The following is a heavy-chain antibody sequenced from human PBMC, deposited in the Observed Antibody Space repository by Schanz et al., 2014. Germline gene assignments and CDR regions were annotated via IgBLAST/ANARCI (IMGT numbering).Heavy chain of an antibody. Sequence: QLQLQESGPGLVKPSETLSLTCTVSGGSISLDIYHWGWIRQPPGKGLEWIGSSHYGGKTYFNPPLKSRVTLFVDTSRNQFSVRGSSGTAADTSVYYCARWKKDHYPLGSYRGNYYGVDVWGQGTTVTVSS. CDR2: SHYGGKT. D-gene: IGHD3-16*02. V-gene: IGHV4-39*01. J-gene: IGHJ6*02. CDR1: GGSISLDIYH. CDR3: ARWKKDHYPLGSYRGNYYGVDV.